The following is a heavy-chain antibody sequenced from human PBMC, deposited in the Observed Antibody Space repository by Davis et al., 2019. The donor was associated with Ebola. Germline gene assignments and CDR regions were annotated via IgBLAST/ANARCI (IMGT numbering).Heavy chain of an antibody. D-gene: IGHD3-22*01. CDR3: ARRGYYYDSSGYSSGAFDI. CDR2: IYPGDSDT. Sequence: GASLKISCKASGYSFTNYWIGWVRQLPGKRLEWMGVIYPGDSDTLYSPSSQGHVTITADKSISTAYLQWTSLKASDTAMYYCARRGYYYDSSGYSSGAFDIWGQGTMVTVSS. J-gene: IGHJ3*02. CDR1: GYSFTNYW. V-gene: IGHV5-51*01.